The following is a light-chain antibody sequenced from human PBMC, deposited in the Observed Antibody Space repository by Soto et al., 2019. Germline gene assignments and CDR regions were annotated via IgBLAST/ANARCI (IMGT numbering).Light chain of an antibody. CDR1: ESINIY. J-gene: IGKJ2*01. V-gene: IGKV1-39*01. CDR2: GAS. CDR3: QQSYRSPYT. Sequence: IQMTQSPSSLSASVGDSVTVTCRASESINIYLNWYQQKPGKAPTLLIYGASSLQSGVPSRFTGGGSRTEFTLIISSLQPEDFATYYCQQSYRSPYTFGQGTKLEIK.